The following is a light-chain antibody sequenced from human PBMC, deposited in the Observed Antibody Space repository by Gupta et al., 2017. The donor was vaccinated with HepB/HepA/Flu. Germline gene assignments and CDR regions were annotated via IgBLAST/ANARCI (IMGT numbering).Light chain of an antibody. CDR2: QDS. Sequence: SYELTQPPSVSVSPGQTASITCSGDKLGDKYACWYQQKPGQSPVLVIYQDSKRPSGIPERFSGSNSGTTATLTISGTQAMDDDYYYCQAWDSSTLVFGGGTKLTVL. V-gene: IGLV3-1*01. CDR3: QAWDSSTLV. J-gene: IGLJ2*01. CDR1: KLGDKY.